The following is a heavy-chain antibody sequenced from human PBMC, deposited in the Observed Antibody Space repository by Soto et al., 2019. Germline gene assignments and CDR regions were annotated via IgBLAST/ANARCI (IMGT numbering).Heavy chain of an antibody. CDR1: GFTFSSYS. Sequence: GGSLRLSCAASGFTFSSYSMNWVRQAPGKGLEWVSSISSSSSYIYYADSVKGRFTISRDNAKNSLYLQMNSLRAEDTAVYYCARGLYDYDFWSGYPNDFDYWGQGTLVTVSS. CDR3: ARGLYDYDFWSGYPNDFDY. V-gene: IGHV3-21*01. CDR2: ISSSSSYI. J-gene: IGHJ4*02. D-gene: IGHD3-3*01.